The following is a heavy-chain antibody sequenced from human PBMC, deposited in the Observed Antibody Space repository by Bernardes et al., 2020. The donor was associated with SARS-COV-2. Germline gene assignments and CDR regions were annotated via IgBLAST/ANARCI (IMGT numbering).Heavy chain of an antibody. Sequence: SETLSLTCTVSGDSISNYYWSWIRQPAGKGLEWIGRIYSSGSTNYNPSLKSRVTMSVDTSKNQFSLKLSSVTAADTAVYYCARDTVVVPASIQHIYYDLDVWGQGTTVTVSS. CDR3: ARDTVVVPASIQHIYYDLDV. D-gene: IGHD2-2*01. CDR2: IYSSGST. CDR1: GDSISNYY. J-gene: IGHJ6*02. V-gene: IGHV4-4*07.